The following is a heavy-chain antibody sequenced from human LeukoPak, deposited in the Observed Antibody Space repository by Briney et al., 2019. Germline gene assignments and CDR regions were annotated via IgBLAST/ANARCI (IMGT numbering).Heavy chain of an antibody. J-gene: IGHJ3*02. V-gene: IGHV4-34*01. CDR1: SGSLSGYY. CDR2: INHQSGST. CDR3: TRAPDDLLHGRAFDI. Sequence: SETLSLTCAVYSGSLSGYYWSWIRQPSGKGPEWIGEINHQSGSTNYNPSLKSRVTISVDTSKNQFSLKLSSVTAADTAVYYCTRAPDDLLHGRAFDIWGQGTTVTVSS. D-gene: IGHD1-1*01.